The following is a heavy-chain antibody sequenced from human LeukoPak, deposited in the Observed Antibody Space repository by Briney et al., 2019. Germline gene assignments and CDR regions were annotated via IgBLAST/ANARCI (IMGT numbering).Heavy chain of an antibody. CDR1: GGSISSSSYY. V-gene: IGHV4-39*01. CDR2: IHYSGST. Sequence: SETLSLTCTVSGGSISSSSYYWGWIRQPPGKGLEWIGSIHYSGSTYYNPSLKSRVTISVDTSKNQFSLKLSSVTAADTAVYYCARGRYSSGWYRRGWPVDYWGQGTLVTVSS. D-gene: IGHD6-19*01. J-gene: IGHJ4*02. CDR3: ARGRYSSGWYRRGWPVDY.